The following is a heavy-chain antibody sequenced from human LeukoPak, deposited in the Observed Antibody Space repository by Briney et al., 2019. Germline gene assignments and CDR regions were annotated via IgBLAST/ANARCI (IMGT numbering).Heavy chain of an antibody. Sequence: TSETLSLTCAVYGGSFSGYYWSWIRQPPGKGLEWIGEVNHSGSTNYNPSLKSRVTISVDTSKNQFSLKLSSVTAADTAVYYCARGCLDPDYYDSRRGFDPWGQGTLVTVSS. CDR2: VNHSGST. CDR1: GGSFSGYY. CDR3: ARGCLDPDYYDSRRGFDP. V-gene: IGHV4-34*01. J-gene: IGHJ5*02. D-gene: IGHD3-22*01.